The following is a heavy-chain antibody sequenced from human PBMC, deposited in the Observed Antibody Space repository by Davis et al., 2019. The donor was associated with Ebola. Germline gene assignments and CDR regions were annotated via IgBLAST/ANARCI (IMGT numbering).Heavy chain of an antibody. CDR2: IKQDGSEK. CDR3: AKEYIAAAGPGWFDP. D-gene: IGHD6-13*01. CDR1: GFTFSSYW. Sequence: GGSLRLSCAASGFTFSSYWMSWVRQAPGKGLEWVANIKQDGSEKYYVDSVKGRFTISRDNAKNSLYLQMNSLRAEDTAVYYCAKEYIAAAGPGWFDPWGQGTLVTVSS. J-gene: IGHJ5*02. V-gene: IGHV3-7*01.